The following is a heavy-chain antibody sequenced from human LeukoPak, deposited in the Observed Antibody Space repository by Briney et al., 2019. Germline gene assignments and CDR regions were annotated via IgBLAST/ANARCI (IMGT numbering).Heavy chain of an antibody. D-gene: IGHD2-15*01. CDR2: INHSGST. V-gene: IGHV4-34*01. CDR1: GGSISSYY. J-gene: IGHJ6*02. CDR3: ARGWGCSGGSCYSYYYYYYGMDV. Sequence: SETLSLTCTVSGGSISSYYWSWIRQPPGKGLEWIGEINHSGSTNYNPSLKSRVTISVDTSKNQFSLKLSSVTAADTAVYYCARGWGCSGGSCYSYYYYYYGMDVWGQGTTVTVSS.